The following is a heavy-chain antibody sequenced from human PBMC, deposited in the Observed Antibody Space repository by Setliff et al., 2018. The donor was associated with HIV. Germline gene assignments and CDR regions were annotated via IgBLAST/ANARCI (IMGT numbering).Heavy chain of an antibody. CDR3: ATDPGSLIWFGGSKVNV. CDR1: GYTVAEFS. CDR2: FDPEDGVT. Sequence: ASVKVSCKVYGYTVAEFSMHWVRQAPGKGLEWVAGFDPEDGVTFYAQNFQGRVTMTEDTSTDTAYMELSSLRPEDTAVYYCATDPGSLIWFGGSKVNVWGQGTTVTVSS. D-gene: IGHD3-10*01. V-gene: IGHV1-24*01. J-gene: IGHJ6*02.